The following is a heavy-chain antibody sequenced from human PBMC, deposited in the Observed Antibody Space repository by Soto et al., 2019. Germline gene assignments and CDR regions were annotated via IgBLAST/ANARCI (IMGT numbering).Heavy chain of an antibody. CDR1: GGSFSGYY. V-gene: IGHV4-59*01. CDR3: AAPPRY. Sequence: LSLTCAVYGGSFSGYYWSWIRQPPGKGLEWIGYIYDSGSTNYNHSLKSRVTISVDTSKNQFSLKLTSVTAADTAVYYCAAPPRYWGQGTLVTVSS. D-gene: IGHD6-6*01. CDR2: IYDSGST. J-gene: IGHJ4*02.